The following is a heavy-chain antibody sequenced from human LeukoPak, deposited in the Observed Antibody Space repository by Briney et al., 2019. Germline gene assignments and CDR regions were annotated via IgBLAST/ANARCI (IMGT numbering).Heavy chain of an antibody. V-gene: IGHV2-5*02. CDR1: GFSLSTSGVG. J-gene: IGHJ3*02. CDR3: AHTYIVTTGGAFDI. D-gene: IGHD5-12*01. Sequence: SGPTLVNPPQTLTLTCSFSGFSLSTSGVGVGWIRQPPGKALEWLALIYWDDDKRYSPSLKSRLTITKDTSKNQVVLTMTNMDPVDTATYYCAHTYIVTTGGAFDIWGQGTMVTVSS. CDR2: IYWDDDK.